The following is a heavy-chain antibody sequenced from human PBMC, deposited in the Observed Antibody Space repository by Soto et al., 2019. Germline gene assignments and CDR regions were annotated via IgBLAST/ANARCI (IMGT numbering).Heavy chain of an antibody. CDR1: GGSFSGYY. CDR2: INHSGST. CDR3: AHMIEGAFFDH. J-gene: IGHJ4*02. D-gene: IGHD2-21*01. Sequence: SETLSLTCAVYGGSFSGYYWSWIRQPPGKRLEWIGEINHSGSTNYNPSLKSRLTITKDTSKNQVVLTMTYMDPVDTATYYCAHMIEGAFFDHWGQGTLVTVSS. V-gene: IGHV4-34*01.